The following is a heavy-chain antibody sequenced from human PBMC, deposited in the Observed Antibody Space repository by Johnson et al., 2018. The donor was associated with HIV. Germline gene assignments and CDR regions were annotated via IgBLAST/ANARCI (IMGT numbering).Heavy chain of an antibody. CDR3: ARSYSSSSHDAFDI. J-gene: IGHJ3*02. V-gene: IGHV3-20*04. CDR1: GLTFDDHG. Sequence: VHLVESGGGVVRPGGSLRLSCAASGLTFDDHGMSWVRQAPGKGLEWVSGINWNGGSTGYADSVKGRFTISRDNAKNSLYLQMNSLRAEDTAVYYCARSYSSSSHDAFDIWGQGTMVTVSS. CDR2: INWNGGST. D-gene: IGHD6-6*01.